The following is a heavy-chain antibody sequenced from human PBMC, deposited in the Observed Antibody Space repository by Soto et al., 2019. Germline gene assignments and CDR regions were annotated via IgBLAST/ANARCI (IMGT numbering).Heavy chain of an antibody. D-gene: IGHD3-3*01. J-gene: IGHJ5*02. Sequence: PGGSLRLSCVASGFTFSYYGMHWVRQAPGRGLEWVAVIWSDGSKKYYGESVQGRFTVSRVNSKRTLYLQMNSLRDDDTAVYYCARDDLGXCLKSRCAANDFTALDLWGQGTLVTVSS. V-gene: IGHV3-33*01. CDR3: ARDDLGXCLKSRCAANDFTALDL. CDR1: GFTFSYYG. CDR2: IWSDGSKK.